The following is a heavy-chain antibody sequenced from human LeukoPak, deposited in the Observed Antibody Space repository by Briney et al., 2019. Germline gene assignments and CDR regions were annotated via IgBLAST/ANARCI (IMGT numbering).Heavy chain of an antibody. Sequence: PGGSLRLSCAASGFTFSSYAMSWVRQAPGKGLEWVSSISGSGGSRHYADSVQGRFTISRDNSKNTLYLQMNSLRAEDTAIYYCAKEYTGTFSPFPSYFDNWGQGTLVTVSS. D-gene: IGHD1-26*01. J-gene: IGHJ4*02. CDR3: AKEYTGTFSPFPSYFDN. CDR2: ISGSGGSR. CDR1: GFTFSSYA. V-gene: IGHV3-23*01.